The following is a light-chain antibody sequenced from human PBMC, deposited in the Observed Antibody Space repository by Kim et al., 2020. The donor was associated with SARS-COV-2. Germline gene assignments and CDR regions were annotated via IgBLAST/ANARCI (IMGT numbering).Light chain of an antibody. V-gene: IGKV3-15*01. J-gene: IGKJ1*01. Sequence: VPPGDRATLSCRASQTISSTLAWYQQRPGQAPRLLIYGASTRATGVPARFSGGGSGTEFTLTISSPQSEDFAVYYCQQYNRWPRTFGQGTKVDIK. CDR2: GAS. CDR1: QTISST. CDR3: QQYNRWPRT.